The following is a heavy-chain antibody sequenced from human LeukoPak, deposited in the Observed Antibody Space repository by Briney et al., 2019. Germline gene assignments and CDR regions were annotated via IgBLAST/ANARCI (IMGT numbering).Heavy chain of an antibody. CDR2: ISSSGSTI. CDR3: AREDDGRGYYHGLFDY. CDR1: GFTFSSYE. V-gene: IGHV3-48*03. Sequence: GGSLRLSCAASGFTFSSYEMNWVRQAPGKGLEWVSYISSSGSTIYSADSVKGRFTISRDNAKNLLFLQMNSLRAEDTAVYYCAREDDGRGYYHGLFDYWGQGTLVTVSS. D-gene: IGHD3-22*01. J-gene: IGHJ4*02.